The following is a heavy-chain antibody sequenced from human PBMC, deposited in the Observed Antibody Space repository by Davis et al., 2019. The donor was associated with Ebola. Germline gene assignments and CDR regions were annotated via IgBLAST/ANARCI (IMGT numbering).Heavy chain of an antibody. CDR1: GGSFSGYY. CDR2: INHSGST. CDR3: VRVGSSYFDL. D-gene: IGHD3-10*01. V-gene: IGHV4-34*01. J-gene: IGHJ2*01. Sequence: SETLSLTCAVYGGSFSGYYWSWIRQPPGKGLEWIGEINHSGSTNYNPSLKSRVTISVDTSKNQFSLKLSSVTAADTAVYYCVRVGSSYFDLWGRGTLVTVSS.